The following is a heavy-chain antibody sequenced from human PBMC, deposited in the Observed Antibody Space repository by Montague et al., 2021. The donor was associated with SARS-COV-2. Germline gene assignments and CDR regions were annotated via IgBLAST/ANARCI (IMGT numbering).Heavy chain of an antibody. CDR2: IFHSGAA. CDR3: ARDFVAAVPDRFDS. D-gene: IGHD6-13*01. Sequence: SETLSLTCAVSGGFISSGNWWSWVRQPPGKGLEWIGEIFHSGAASYNPSLQSRLTISMDKSKNEFSLKLNSVTAANTAMYYCARDFVAAVPDRFDSWGQGVLVTVSS. J-gene: IGHJ4*02. V-gene: IGHV4/OR15-8*02. CDR1: GGFISSGNW.